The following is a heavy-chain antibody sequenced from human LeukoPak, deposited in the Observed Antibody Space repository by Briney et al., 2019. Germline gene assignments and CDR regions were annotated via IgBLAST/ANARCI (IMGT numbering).Heavy chain of an antibody. Sequence: GGSLRLSCAASGFTFNSYSMNWVRQAPGKGLEWVSSISSSSSYIYYADSVKGRFTISRDNAKNSLYLQMNSLRAEDKAVYYCARQGGGGYYYDSSGYYYDYWGQGTLVTVSS. V-gene: IGHV3-21*03. CDR2: ISSSSSYI. J-gene: IGHJ4*02. CDR1: GFTFNSYS. CDR3: ARQGGGGYYYDSSGYYYDY. D-gene: IGHD3-22*01.